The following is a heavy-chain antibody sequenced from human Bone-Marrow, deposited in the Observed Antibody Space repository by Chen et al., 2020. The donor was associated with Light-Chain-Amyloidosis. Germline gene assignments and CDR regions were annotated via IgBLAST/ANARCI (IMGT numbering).Heavy chain of an antibody. V-gene: IGHV3-21*01. CDR2: ISSSSSYI. D-gene: IGHD6-6*01. Sequence: EVQLVESGGGLVKPGGSLRLSCAASGFTFSSYSMNWVRQAPGKGLGWVSSISSSSSYIYYADSVKGRFTISRDKAKNSLYLQMNSLRGEDTAVYYCAREKYSSSGFDYWGQGTLVTVSS. CDR1: GFTFSSYS. J-gene: IGHJ4*02. CDR3: AREKYSSSGFDY.